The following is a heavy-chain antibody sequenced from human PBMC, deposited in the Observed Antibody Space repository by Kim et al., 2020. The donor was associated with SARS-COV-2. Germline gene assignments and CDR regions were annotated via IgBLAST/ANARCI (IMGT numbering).Heavy chain of an antibody. V-gene: IGHV3-30*18. CDR1: GFTFSSYG. CDR3: AKDHGNAGDYYYGMDV. D-gene: IGHD3-10*01. J-gene: IGHJ6*02. Sequence: GGSLRLSCAASGFTFSSYGMHWVRQAPGKGLEWVAVISYDGSNKYYADSVKGRFTISRDNSKNTLYLQMNSLRAEDTAVYYCAKDHGNAGDYYYGMDVWGQGTTVTVSS. CDR2: ISYDGSNK.